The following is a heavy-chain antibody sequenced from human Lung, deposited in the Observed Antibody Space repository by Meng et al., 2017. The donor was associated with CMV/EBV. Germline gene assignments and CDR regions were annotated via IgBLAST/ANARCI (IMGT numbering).Heavy chain of an antibody. V-gene: IGHV3-21*01. Sequence: GESLKISCAASGFTFSSYSMNWVRQAPGKGLEWVSSISSSSSYIYYADSVKGRFTISRDNAKNSLYLQMNSLRAEDTAVYYCARAGYSSGWYELYFDYWGQGTLVXVSS. CDR1: GFTFSSYS. CDR2: ISSSSSYI. CDR3: ARAGYSSGWYELYFDY. D-gene: IGHD6-19*01. J-gene: IGHJ4*02.